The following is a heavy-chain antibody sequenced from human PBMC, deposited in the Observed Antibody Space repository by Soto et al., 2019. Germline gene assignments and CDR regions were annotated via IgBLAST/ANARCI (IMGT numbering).Heavy chain of an antibody. V-gene: IGHV1-69*13. J-gene: IGHJ6*02. CDR3: ARAAYCSSTSCYLPGRHYYGVDV. CDR1: GGTFSSYA. D-gene: IGHD2-2*01. Sequence: ASVKVSCKASGGTFSSYAISWVRQAPGQGLEWMGGIIPIFGTANYAQKFQGRVTITADESTSTAYMELSSLRSEDTAVYYCARAAYCSSTSCYLPGRHYYGVDVWGQGTTVTVSS. CDR2: IIPIFGTA.